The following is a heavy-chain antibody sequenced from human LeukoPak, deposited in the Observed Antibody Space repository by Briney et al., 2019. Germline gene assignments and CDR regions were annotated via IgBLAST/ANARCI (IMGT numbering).Heavy chain of an antibody. Sequence: GGSLRLSCAASGFTFSNSSMNWVRQAPGKGLEWVSYISSGSSTIYYADSVRGRFTISRDNAKSSLYLQMNSLRAEDTAVHYCARGRADYYFAYCSQGTLVTVSS. CDR2: ISSGSSTI. V-gene: IGHV3-48*01. CDR1: GFTFSNSS. J-gene: IGHJ4*02. D-gene: IGHD2-21*02. CDR3: ARGRADYYFAY.